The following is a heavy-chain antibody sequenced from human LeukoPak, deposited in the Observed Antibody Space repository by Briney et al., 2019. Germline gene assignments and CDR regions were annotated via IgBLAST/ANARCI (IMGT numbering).Heavy chain of an antibody. CDR2: ISAYNGNT. J-gene: IGHJ4*02. Sequence: ASVKVSCKASGGTFSSYAISWVRQAPGQGLEWMGWISAYNGNTNYAQKLQGRVTMTTDTSTSTAYMELRSLRSDDTAVYYCARGSGTYYDILTGKYYFDYWGQGTLVTVSS. D-gene: IGHD3-9*01. CDR3: ARGSGTYYDILTGKYYFDY. V-gene: IGHV1-18*01. CDR1: GGTFSSYA.